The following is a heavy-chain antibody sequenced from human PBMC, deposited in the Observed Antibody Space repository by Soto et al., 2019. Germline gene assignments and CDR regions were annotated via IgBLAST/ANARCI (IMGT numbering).Heavy chain of an antibody. CDR2: IDWDDDK. CDR1: GFSLSTSGMC. D-gene: IGHD1-26*01. Sequence: SGPTLVNPTQTLTLTCTFSGFSLSTSGMCVSWIRQPPGKALEWLALIDWDDDKYYSTSLKTRLTISKDTSKNQVLLTMTNMDPVKTATYYCARTFAGSYSFDYWGQGTLVTVSS. CDR3: ARTFAGSYSFDY. V-gene: IGHV2-70*01. J-gene: IGHJ4*02.